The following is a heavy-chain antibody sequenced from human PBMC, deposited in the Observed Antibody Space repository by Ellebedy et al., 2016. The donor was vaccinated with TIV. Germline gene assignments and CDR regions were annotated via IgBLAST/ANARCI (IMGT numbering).Heavy chain of an antibody. J-gene: IGHJ4*02. Sequence: GGSLRLXXAASGFTFSIAGMTWVRQAPGKGLEWVATIDFSGTGTYYADSVKGRFIISRDNTKNSLFLQMNSLGVEDTAAYYCARDGSEWSRDYWGQGTLVTVSS. CDR1: GFTFSIAG. D-gene: IGHD3-3*01. V-gene: IGHV3-21*06. CDR3: ARDGSEWSRDY. CDR2: IDFSGTGT.